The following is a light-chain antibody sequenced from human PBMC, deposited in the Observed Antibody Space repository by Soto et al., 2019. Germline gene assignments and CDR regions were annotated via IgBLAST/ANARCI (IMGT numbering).Light chain of an antibody. CDR3: QHYYIYPLT. Sequence: DVQMTQSPSSLSASVGDRVTITCRASEDINGWLAWYQQKPGTAPKSLIYAASILQTGVPSRFSGSGSWTDFPLTISSLQPEDSATYYCQHYYIYPLTFGGGTKVEIK. J-gene: IGKJ4*01. CDR1: EDINGW. CDR2: AAS. V-gene: IGKV1D-16*01.